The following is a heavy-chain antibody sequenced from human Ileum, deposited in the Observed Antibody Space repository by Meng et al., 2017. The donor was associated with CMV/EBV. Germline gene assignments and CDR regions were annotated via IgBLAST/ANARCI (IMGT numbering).Heavy chain of an antibody. V-gene: IGHV3-74*01. CDR3: ARESVNLVTDS. CDR2: INDDGGST. CDR1: GFTFSSSW. Sequence: GESLKISCAASGFTFSSSWMHRVRQGPGKGLMWISRINDDGGSTSYADSVKGRFTISRDNAKNTLYLQMNSLRAEDTAVYYCARESVNLVTDSWGQGMLVTVSS. J-gene: IGHJ4*02. D-gene: IGHD5-18*01.